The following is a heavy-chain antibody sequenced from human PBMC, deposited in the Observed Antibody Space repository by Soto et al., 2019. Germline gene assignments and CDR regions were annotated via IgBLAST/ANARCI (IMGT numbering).Heavy chain of an antibody. J-gene: IGHJ4*02. D-gene: IGHD2-15*01. CDR2: ISGSGGST. CDR3: AKVGRCSGGSCYSEGGWFDY. V-gene: IGHV3-23*01. Sequence: EVQLLESGGGLVQPGGSLRLSCAASGFTFSSYAMSWVRQAPGKGLEWVSAISGSGGSTYYADSVKGRFTISRDNSKNTLCLQMNSLRAEDTAVYYCAKVGRCSGGSCYSEGGWFDYWGQGTLVTVSS. CDR1: GFTFSSYA.